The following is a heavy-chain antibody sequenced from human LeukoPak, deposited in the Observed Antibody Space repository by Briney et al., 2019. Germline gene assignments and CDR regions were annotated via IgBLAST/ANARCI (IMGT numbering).Heavy chain of an antibody. J-gene: IGHJ4*02. D-gene: IGHD5-12*01. CDR2: INPNSGVT. V-gene: IGHV1-2*02. Sequence: ASVKVSCKASGYTFIGYYMHWVRQAPGQGLEWMGWINPNSGVTNYAQKFQGRVTMTRDTSISTAYMELTSLRSDDTAVYYCATTRVTTTRLDYWGQGTVVTVSS. CDR1: GYTFIGYY. CDR3: ATTRVTTTRLDY.